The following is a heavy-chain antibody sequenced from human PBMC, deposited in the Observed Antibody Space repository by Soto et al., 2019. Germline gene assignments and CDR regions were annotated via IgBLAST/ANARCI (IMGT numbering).Heavy chain of an antibody. CDR2: ISSSSSYI. CDR1: AVIPRPNE. Sequence: RRSRRDSNTGSAVIPRPNELILCRQAPGNGLKCVSSISSSSSYIYYADSVKGRFTISRDNAKNSLYLQMNSLRAEDTAVYYCASNPHYGSGSFPHWFDPWGQGTLVTVSS. J-gene: IGHJ5*02. V-gene: IGHV3-21*01. D-gene: IGHD3-10*01. CDR3: ASNPHYGSGSFPHWFDP.